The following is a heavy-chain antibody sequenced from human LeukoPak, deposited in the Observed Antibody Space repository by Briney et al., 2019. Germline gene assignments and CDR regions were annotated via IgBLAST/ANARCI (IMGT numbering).Heavy chain of an antibody. CDR1: GGSISSSSYY. J-gene: IGHJ4*02. D-gene: IGHD6-19*01. CDR3: SRLSEVAGYVGY. Sequence: SETLSLTCTVSGGSISSSSYYWGWIRQPPGMGLEWIGSIYYSGSTYYNPSLKSRVTISVDTSKNQFSLKLSSATAADTAVYYCSRLSEVAGYVGYWGQGTLVTVSS. V-gene: IGHV4-39*01. CDR2: IYYSGST.